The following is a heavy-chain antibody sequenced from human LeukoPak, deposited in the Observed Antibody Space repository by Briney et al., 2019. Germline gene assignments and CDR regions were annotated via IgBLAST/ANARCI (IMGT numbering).Heavy chain of an antibody. D-gene: IGHD3-10*01. J-gene: IGHJ4*02. CDR3: ARLRVSGSYFDY. CDR2: IYYSGST. V-gene: IGHV4-39*01. CDR1: GFTFSSYN. Sequence: GSLRLSCAASGFTFSSYNMNWVRQAPGKGLEWIGSIYYSGSTYYNPSLKSRVTISVDTSKNQFSLKLSSVTAADTAVYYCARLRVSGSYFDYWGQGTLVTVSS.